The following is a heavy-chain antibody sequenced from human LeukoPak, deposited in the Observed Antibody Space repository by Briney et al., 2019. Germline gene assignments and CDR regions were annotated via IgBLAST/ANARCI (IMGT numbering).Heavy chain of an antibody. J-gene: IGHJ3*02. D-gene: IGHD3-22*01. Sequence: PGRSLRLSCAASGFTFSSYGMHWVRQAPGKGLEWVAVISYDGSNKYYADSVKGRFTISRDNSKNTLYLQMNSLRAEDTAVYYCAKARYSSGYDVDTWGQGTMVTVSS. V-gene: IGHV3-30*18. CDR3: AKARYSSGYDVDT. CDR1: GFTFSSYG. CDR2: ISYDGSNK.